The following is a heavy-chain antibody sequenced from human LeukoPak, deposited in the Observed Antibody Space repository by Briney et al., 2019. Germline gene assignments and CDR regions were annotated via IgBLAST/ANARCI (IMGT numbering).Heavy chain of an antibody. J-gene: IGHJ4*02. CDR3: AKAQSFIVAVFDY. CDR2: ISGSGGST. D-gene: IGHD5-12*01. V-gene: IGHV3-23*01. Sequence: GALQLSFSASGFPFSSYAMSWVRPAPGKGVEWVSAISGSGGSTYYADSVKGRFTISRDNSKNTLYLQMNSLRAEDRAVYYCAKAQSFIVAVFDYWGQGTLVTVSS. CDR1: GFPFSSYA.